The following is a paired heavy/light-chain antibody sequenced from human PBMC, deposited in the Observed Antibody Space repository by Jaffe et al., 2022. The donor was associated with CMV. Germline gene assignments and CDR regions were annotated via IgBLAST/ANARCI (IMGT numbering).Light chain of an antibody. V-gene: IGKV3-20*01. CDR3: QQYGSSPPYT. J-gene: IGKJ2*01. CDR2: DAS. Sequence: EIVLTQSPGTLSLSPGETATLSCRASHSVSSSNFAWYQQKPGQSPRLLIYDASRRATGTPDRFSGSGSGTEFTLTISGLEPEDFAVYYCQQYGSSPPYTFGQGTNLEIK. CDR1: HSVSSSN.
Heavy chain of an antibody. CDR3: ARELPHKDMWTTTYYFDS. D-gene: IGHD4-17*01. V-gene: IGHV1-69*09. CDR2: IIPFVPVT. Sequence: QVQLVQSGAEVKKPGSSVKVSCKPSADTLTIYAINWVRQAPGQGLEWMGRIIPFVPVTNYAQKFQGRVTITADKSTDTAYMELSSLRSEDTAVYYCARELPHKDMWTTTYYFDSWGQGTLVTVPS. J-gene: IGHJ4*02. CDR1: ADTLTIYA.